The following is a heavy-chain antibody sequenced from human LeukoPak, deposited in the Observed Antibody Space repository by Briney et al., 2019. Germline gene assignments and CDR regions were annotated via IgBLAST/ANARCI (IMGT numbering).Heavy chain of an antibody. Sequence: GASVKVSCKASGYTFTSYGISWVRQAPGQGLEWMGWISAYNGNTNYAQKLQGRVTMTTDTSTSTAYMELRSLRFDDTAVYYCARDPGNWNDQGPHLFFDYWGQGTLVTVSS. D-gene: IGHD1-1*01. J-gene: IGHJ4*02. CDR3: ARDPGNWNDQGPHLFFDY. V-gene: IGHV1-18*01. CDR2: ISAYNGNT. CDR1: GYTFTSYG.